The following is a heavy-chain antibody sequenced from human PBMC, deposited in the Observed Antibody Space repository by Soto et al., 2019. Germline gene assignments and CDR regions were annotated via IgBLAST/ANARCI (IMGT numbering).Heavy chain of an antibody. CDR3: ARISARRNDFDV. J-gene: IGHJ3*01. CDR1: NYLFGAFG. V-gene: IGHV1-18*01. Sequence: QVQLVQSGAEVKNPGASVKVSCQASNYLFGAFGISWVRQAPGQGLEWMGWITPYNCNTHYAEKFQERVTMTADKSTTTAYMEVRRLTSDDTAVYFCARISARRNDFDVWGQGTVVTFSS. CDR2: ITPYNCNT.